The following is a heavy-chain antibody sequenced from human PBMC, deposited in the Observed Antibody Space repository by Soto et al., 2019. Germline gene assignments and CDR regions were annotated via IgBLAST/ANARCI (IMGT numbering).Heavy chain of an antibody. V-gene: IGHV1-69*10. J-gene: IGHJ6*02. CDR2: IIVGRGTA. CDR1: GGTFSSYA. CDR3: AAEGYGMDV. Sequence: GASVKVSCKASGGTFSSYAISWVRQAPRQGLEWMGGIIVGRGTANYAQKFQERVTITRDKSTSTAYMELSSLRSEGTAVYYCAAEGYGMDVWGQGTTVTVSS.